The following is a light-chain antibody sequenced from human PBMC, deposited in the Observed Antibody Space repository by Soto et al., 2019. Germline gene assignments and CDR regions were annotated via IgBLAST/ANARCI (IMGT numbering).Light chain of an antibody. J-gene: IGKJ5*01. CDR2: GAS. CDR3: QQYGSSPIT. Sequence: EIVLTQSPGTLSLSPGERATRSCRASQSVSSSYLAWYQQKPGQAPRLLIHGASSRATGIPDRISGSGSGTDFTLTISRLEPEDFAVYYCQQYGSSPITFGQGTLLE. V-gene: IGKV3-20*01. CDR1: QSVSSSY.